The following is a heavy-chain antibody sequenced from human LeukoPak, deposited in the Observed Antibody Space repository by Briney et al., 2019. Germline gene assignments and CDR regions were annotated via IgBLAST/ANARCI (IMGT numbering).Heavy chain of an antibody. Sequence: SQTLSLTCAVPGGSISSGGYSWSWIRQPPGKGLEWIGYIYHSGSTYYNPSLKSRVTISVDRSKNQFSLKLSSVTAADTAVYYCARVWQQLVLDYWGQGTLVTVSS. CDR3: ARVWQQLVLDY. D-gene: IGHD6-13*01. V-gene: IGHV4-30-2*01. CDR1: GGSISSGGYS. J-gene: IGHJ4*02. CDR2: IYHSGST.